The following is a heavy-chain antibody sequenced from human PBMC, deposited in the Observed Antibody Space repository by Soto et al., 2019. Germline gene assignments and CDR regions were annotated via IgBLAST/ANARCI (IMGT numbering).Heavy chain of an antibody. Sequence: QVQLVQSGTEVKKPGASVKVSCKASGYRFATYGISWVRQGPGQGLEWMGWISGYDGHKNYAQNFHGRVTMTADTSTITVYMGLTSLTSDDTAVYYCARWTRSGSYSGAIDFWGQGTMVTVSS. CDR1: GYRFATYG. CDR2: ISGYDGHK. J-gene: IGHJ3*01. D-gene: IGHD3-10*01. V-gene: IGHV1-18*01. CDR3: ARWTRSGSYSGAIDF.